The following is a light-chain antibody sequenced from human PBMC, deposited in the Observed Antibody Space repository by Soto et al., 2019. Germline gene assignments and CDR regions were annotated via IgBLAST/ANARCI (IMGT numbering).Light chain of an antibody. CDR2: GNN. V-gene: IGLV1-40*01. CDR1: SSNIGAGYD. CDR3: RSYDSSLSVV. Sequence: QSVLTQPPSVSGAPGQRVTLSCTGSSSNIGAGYDVHWYQQLPGTAPKLLIYGNNNRPSGVPDRFSGSKSGTSASLAITGLQAEDEADYYCRSYDSSLSVVFGGGTKLTVL. J-gene: IGLJ2*01.